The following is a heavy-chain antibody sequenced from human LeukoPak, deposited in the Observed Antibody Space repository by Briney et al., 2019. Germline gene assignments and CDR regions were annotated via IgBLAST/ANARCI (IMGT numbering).Heavy chain of an antibody. CDR2: INPNSGGT. J-gene: IGHJ5*02. V-gene: IGHV1-2*02. CDR1: GYTFTGYY. CDR3: ARDARYYYDSSGYLFDP. D-gene: IGHD3-22*01. Sequence: ASVKVSCKASGYTFTGYYMHWVRQAPGQGLEWMGWINPNSGGTNYARKFQGRVTMTRDTSISTAYMELSRLRSDDTAVYYCARDARYYYDSSGYLFDPWGQGTLVTVSS.